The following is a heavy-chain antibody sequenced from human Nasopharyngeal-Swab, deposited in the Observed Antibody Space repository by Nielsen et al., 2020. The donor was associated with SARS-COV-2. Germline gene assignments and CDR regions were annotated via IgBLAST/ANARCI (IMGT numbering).Heavy chain of an antibody. Sequence: SETLSLTCTVSGRSICSYYWSWIRQPPGKGLEWIGHIYYSGSTNYDPSLKSRVTISVDTSKNQFSLKLSSVLAADTAVYYCARGFDYWGQGTLVTVSS. CDR1: GRSICSYY. V-gene: IGHV4-59*01. J-gene: IGHJ4*02. CDR2: IYYSGST. CDR3: ARGFDY.